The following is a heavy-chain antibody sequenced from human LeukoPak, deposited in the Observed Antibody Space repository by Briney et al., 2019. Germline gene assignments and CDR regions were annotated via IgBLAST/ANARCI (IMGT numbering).Heavy chain of an antibody. CDR3: ARRGIKIDHYYYYFYMDV. V-gene: IGHV1-69*13. CDR2: IIPIFGTA. J-gene: IGHJ6*03. D-gene: IGHD3-16*01. CDR1: GGTFSSYA. Sequence: GASVKVSCKASGGTFSSYAISWVRQAPGQGLEWMGGIIPIFGTANYAQKFQGRVTITADESTSTAYMELSSLRSEDTAVYYCARRGIKIDHYYYYFYMDVWGKGTTVTVSS.